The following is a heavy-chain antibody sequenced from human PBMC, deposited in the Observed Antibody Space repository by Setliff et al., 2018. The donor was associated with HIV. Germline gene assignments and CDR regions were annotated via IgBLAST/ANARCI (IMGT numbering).Heavy chain of an antibody. Sequence: ASVKVSCKASGYTFTDYFIHWVRQAPGQGLEWMGRINPSRHNTTYAQKFQGRVTMNRDTSTSTVYMELSSLRSEDTAVYYCARDAVDYTAYYYSYMDVWGKGTTVTVSS. CDR2: INPSRHNT. V-gene: IGHV1-46*01. CDR1: GYTFTDYF. D-gene: IGHD4-4*01. J-gene: IGHJ6*03. CDR3: ARDAVDYTAYYYSYMDV.